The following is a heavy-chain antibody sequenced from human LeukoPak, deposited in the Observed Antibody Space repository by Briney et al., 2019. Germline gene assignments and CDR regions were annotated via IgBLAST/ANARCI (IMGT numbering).Heavy chain of an antibody. CDR3: ARDGNFDI. Sequence: GGSLRLSCAASGFTFSGYSMTWIRQAPGKGLEWVSHISSSGRIYADSVKGRFTISRDDAKNSLYLQMNSLRAEDTAVYYCARDGNFDIWGQGTMVTVSS. J-gene: IGHJ3*02. CDR2: ISSSGR. CDR1: GFTFSGYS. V-gene: IGHV3-11*04.